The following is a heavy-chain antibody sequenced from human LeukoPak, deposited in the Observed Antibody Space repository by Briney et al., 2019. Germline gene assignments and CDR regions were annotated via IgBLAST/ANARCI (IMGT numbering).Heavy chain of an antibody. CDR1: GFTFSSYG. CDR2: ISYDGSNK. CDR3: ARTAGSYDAFDI. Sequence: GGSLRLSCAASGFTFSSYGMHWVRQAPGKGLEWVAVISYDGSNKYYADSVKGRFTISRDNAKNTLYLQMNSLRAEDTAVYYCARTAGSYDAFDIWGQGTMVTVSS. J-gene: IGHJ3*02. V-gene: IGHV3-30*03.